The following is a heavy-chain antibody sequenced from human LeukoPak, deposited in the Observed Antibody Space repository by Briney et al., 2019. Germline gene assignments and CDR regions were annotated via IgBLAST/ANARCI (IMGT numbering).Heavy chain of an antibody. D-gene: IGHD3-9*01. CDR2: IYTSGST. J-gene: IGHJ5*02. Sequence: PSETLSLTCTVSGGSISSYYWSWIRQPPGKGLEWIGYIYTSGSTNYNPSLKSRVTISVDTSKNQFSLKLSSVTAAGTAGYYFARHLRSYDILTGYPKNWFDPWGQGTLVTVSS. CDR3: ARHLRSYDILTGYPKNWFDP. CDR1: GGSISSYY. V-gene: IGHV4-4*09.